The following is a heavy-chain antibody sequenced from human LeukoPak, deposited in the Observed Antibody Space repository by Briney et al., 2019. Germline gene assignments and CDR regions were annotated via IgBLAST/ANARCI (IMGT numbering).Heavy chain of an antibody. J-gene: IGHJ4*02. Sequence: GGSLRLSCVASGFAVGSNYMSWVRQAPGKGLEWVSLIYSGGAIRYADSVKGRFTISRDSSKNTLFLQMNDLTVEDTARYYYARRPGNWGQGILVTVSS. CDR3: ARRPGN. V-gene: IGHV3-53*01. CDR2: IYSGGAI. D-gene: IGHD1-14*01. CDR1: GFAVGSNY.